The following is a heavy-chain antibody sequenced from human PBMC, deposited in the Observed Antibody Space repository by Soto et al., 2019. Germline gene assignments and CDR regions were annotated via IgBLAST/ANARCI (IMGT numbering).Heavy chain of an antibody. D-gene: IGHD4-17*01. J-gene: IGHJ6*02. V-gene: IGHV5-10-1*01. CDR3: ATLDYGVVYYYYNMDV. CDR1: GYSFTNFW. CDR2: INPSDSYT. Sequence: PGESLNISCKGSGYSFTNFWINWVRQVPGKGLEWMGRINPSDSYTNYSPSFQGHVTISADKSISTAYLQWSSLKASDTAIYYCATLDYGVVYYYYNMDVWGQGTTVTVSS.